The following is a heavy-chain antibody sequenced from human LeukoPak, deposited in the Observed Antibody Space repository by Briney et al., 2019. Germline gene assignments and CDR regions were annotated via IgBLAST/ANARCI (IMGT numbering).Heavy chain of an antibody. D-gene: IGHD3-10*01. CDR3: ARDRLWFGELPDAFDI. CDR2: IYYSGST. Sequence: PSQTLSLTCTVSGGSISSGGYYWSWIRQHPGQGLEWIGYIYYSGSTYYNPSLKSRVTISVDTSKNQFSLKLSSVTAADTAVYYCARDRLWFGELPDAFDIWGQGTMVTVSS. CDR1: GGSISSGGYY. V-gene: IGHV4-31*03. J-gene: IGHJ3*02.